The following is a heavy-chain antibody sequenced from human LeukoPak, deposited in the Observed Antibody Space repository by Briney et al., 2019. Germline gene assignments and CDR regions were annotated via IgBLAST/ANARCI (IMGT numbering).Heavy chain of an antibody. CDR2: ISSSGSIK. V-gene: IGHV3-11*04. J-gene: IGHJ4*02. Sequence: GGSLRLSCAASGFTFSDYYMSWIRQAPGKGLEWVSYISSSGSIKYYADSVKGRFTISRDNAKNSLYLQMNSLRAEDTAVYYCVRDDDRPDNGLDYWGQGTLVTVSS. D-gene: IGHD3-22*01. CDR1: GFTFSDYY. CDR3: VRDDDRPDNGLDY.